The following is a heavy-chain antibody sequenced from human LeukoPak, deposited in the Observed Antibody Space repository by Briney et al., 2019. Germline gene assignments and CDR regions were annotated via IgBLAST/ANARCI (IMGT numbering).Heavy chain of an antibody. J-gene: IGHJ6*02. CDR2: IYSGGST. CDR3: ASGYDSSGYTIYGMDV. D-gene: IGHD3-22*01. Sequence: PGRSLRLSCAASGFIFSGYGMHWVRQAPGKGLEWVSVIYSGGSTYYADSVKGRFTISRHNSKNTLYLQMNSLRAEDTAVYYCASGYDSSGYTIYGMDVWGQGTTVTVSS. CDR1: GFIFSGYG. V-gene: IGHV3-53*04.